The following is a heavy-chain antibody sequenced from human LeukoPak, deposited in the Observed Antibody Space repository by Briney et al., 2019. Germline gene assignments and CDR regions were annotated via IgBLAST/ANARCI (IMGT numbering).Heavy chain of an antibody. CDR2: IKQDGSEK. J-gene: IGHJ4*02. CDR3: ARAGGGWEYYDY. Sequence: GGSLRLSCAASGFTFSTYWMSWVRQAPGRGLELVANIKQDGSEKYYVDSVKGRFTISRDNAKNSLYLEMNSLRAEDTAVYYCARAGGGWEYYDYWGQGTVVTVSS. D-gene: IGHD6-19*01. CDR1: GFTFSTYW. V-gene: IGHV3-7*05.